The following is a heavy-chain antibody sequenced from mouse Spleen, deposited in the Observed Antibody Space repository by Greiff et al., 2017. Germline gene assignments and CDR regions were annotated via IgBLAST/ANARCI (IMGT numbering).Heavy chain of an antibody. D-gene: IGHD1-1*01. V-gene: IGHV7-3*01. CDR3: ARYRGTTVVEGAWFAY. Sequence: EVQGVESGGGLVQPGGSLSLSCAASGFTFTDYYMSWVRQPPGKALEWLGFIRNKANGYTTEYSASVKGRFTISRDNSQSILYLQMNALRAKDSATYYCARYRGTTVVEGAWFAYWGQGTLVTVSA. CDR1: GFTFTDYY. J-gene: IGHJ3*01. CDR2: IRNKANGYTT.